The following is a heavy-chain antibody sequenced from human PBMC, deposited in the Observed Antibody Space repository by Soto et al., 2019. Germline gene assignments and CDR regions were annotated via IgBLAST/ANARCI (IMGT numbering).Heavy chain of an antibody. CDR3: ASHTYYYGSGSYYTTPAHAFDI. D-gene: IGHD3-10*01. Sequence: GGSLRLSCAASGFTFSSYGMHWVRQAPGKGLEWVAVIWYDGSNKYYADSVKGRFTISRDNSKNTLYLQMNSLRAEDTAVYYCASHTYYYGSGSYYTTPAHAFDIWGQGTMVTVSS. CDR1: GFTFSSYG. V-gene: IGHV3-33*01. J-gene: IGHJ3*02. CDR2: IWYDGSNK.